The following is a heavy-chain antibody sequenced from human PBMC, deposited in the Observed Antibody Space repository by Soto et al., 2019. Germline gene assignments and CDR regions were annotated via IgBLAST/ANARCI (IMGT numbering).Heavy chain of an antibody. CDR2: ISDHNGNT. CDR1: GYGFTTYG. D-gene: IGHD1-1*01. V-gene: IGHV1-18*01. CDR3: ARGRYGDY. Sequence: QIHLVQSGAEVKKPGASVKVSCKGSGYGFTTYGITWVRQAPGQGLEWMAWISDHNGNTNNAQKLQGRVTVTRDTSTSTAYMELRSLRSDDTAVYYCARGRYGDYWGQGALVNVSS. J-gene: IGHJ4*02.